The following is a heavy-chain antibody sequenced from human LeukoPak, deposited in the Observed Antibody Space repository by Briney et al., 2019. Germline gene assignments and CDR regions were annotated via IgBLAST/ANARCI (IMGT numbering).Heavy chain of an antibody. Sequence: PGGSLRLSCAAPGFTLSGYWMSWVRQAPGKGLEWVGFIRSKAYGGTTEYAASVKGRFTISRDDSKSIAYLQMNSLKTEDTAVYYCTRGSYYAGYYYYMDVWGKGTTVTVSS. CDR1: GFTLSGYW. CDR3: TRGSYYAGYYYYMDV. CDR2: IRSKAYGGTT. J-gene: IGHJ6*03. V-gene: IGHV3-49*04. D-gene: IGHD1-26*01.